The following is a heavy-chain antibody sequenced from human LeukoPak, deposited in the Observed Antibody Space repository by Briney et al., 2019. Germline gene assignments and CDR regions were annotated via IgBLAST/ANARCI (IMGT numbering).Heavy chain of an antibody. CDR3: ARGPLRYFDWFQNPPDY. J-gene: IGHJ4*02. Sequence: GGSLRLSCAASGFTFSSYAMHWVRQAPGKGLEWVAVISYDGSNKYYADSVKGRFTISRDNSKNTLYLQMNGLRAEDTAVYYCARGPLRYFDWFQNPPDYWGQGTLVTVSS. D-gene: IGHD3-9*01. CDR2: ISYDGSNK. CDR1: GFTFSSYA. V-gene: IGHV3-30-3*01.